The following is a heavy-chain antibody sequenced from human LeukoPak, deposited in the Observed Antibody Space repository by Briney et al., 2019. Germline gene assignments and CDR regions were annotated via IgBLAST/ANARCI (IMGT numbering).Heavy chain of an antibody. CDR1: GGSISSGSHY. D-gene: IGHD3-16*01. Sequence: TAAETLSLTCTVSGGSISSGSHYSQWIRQDPGKGVEWIGYIYYTEITSHNPSLKSRLTMSVDTSMNQVSLKVTSLTAADTAVYYCAASSGVTLGRFWGQGALVTVSS. CDR2: IYYTEIT. CDR3: AASSGVTLGRF. J-gene: IGHJ4*02. V-gene: IGHV4-31*03.